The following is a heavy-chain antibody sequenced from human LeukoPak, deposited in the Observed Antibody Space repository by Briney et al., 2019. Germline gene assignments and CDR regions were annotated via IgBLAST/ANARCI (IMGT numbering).Heavy chain of an antibody. Sequence: GGSLRLSCAASGLTFSSYAMSWVRQAPGKGLERVSGISGSGGSTYYADSVKGRFTISRDNSKNTLYLQMNSLRAEDTAVYYCAKARGSGYPHYLDYWGQGTLVTVSS. CDR1: GLTFSSYA. CDR3: AKARGSGYPHYLDY. V-gene: IGHV3-23*01. J-gene: IGHJ4*02. CDR2: ISGSGGST. D-gene: IGHD3-22*01.